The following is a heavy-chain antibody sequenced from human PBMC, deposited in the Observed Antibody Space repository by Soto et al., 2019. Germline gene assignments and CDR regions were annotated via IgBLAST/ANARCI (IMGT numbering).Heavy chain of an antibody. D-gene: IGHD3-16*01. CDR2: IYSGGST. CDR1: GFTVSNNY. V-gene: IGHV3-66*01. Sequence: EEQLVESGGDLVQPGGSLRLSCAASGFTVSNNYMSWVRQAPGKGLEWVSIIYSGGSTYYADSVKGRFTISRDSSMNTLYLQMNSLRAQDTAMYYCAAYSHKGYWGQGTLVTVSS. J-gene: IGHJ4*02. CDR3: AAYSHKGY.